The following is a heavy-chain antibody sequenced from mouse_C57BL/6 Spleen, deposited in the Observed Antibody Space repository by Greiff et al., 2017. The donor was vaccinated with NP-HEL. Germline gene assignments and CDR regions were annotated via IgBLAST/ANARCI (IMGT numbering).Heavy chain of an antibody. CDR1: GYSITSGYY. V-gene: IGHV3-6*01. J-gene: IGHJ2*01. CDR3: VSITTVVATNFDY. Sequence: EVQLQQSGPGLVKPPQSLSLTCSVTGYSITSGYYWNWIRQFPGNKLEWMGYISYDGSNNYNPSLKNRISITRDTSKNQFFLKLNSVTTEDTATYYCVSITTVVATNFDYWGQGTTLTVSS. CDR2: ISYDGSN. D-gene: IGHD1-1*01.